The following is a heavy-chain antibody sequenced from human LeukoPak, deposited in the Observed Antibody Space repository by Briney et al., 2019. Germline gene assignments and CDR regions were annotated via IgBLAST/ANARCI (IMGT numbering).Heavy chain of an antibody. CDR3: ARGGPAIFYYYYYGMDV. Sequence: SQTLSLTCAVSGGSISSGGYSWSWIRQPPGKGLEWIGYIYHSGSTNYNPSLKSRVTISVDTSKNQFSLKLSSVTAADTAVYYCARGGPAIFYYYYYGMDVWGKGTTVTVSS. CDR1: GGSISSGGYS. J-gene: IGHJ6*04. CDR2: IYHSGST. V-gene: IGHV4-30-2*01. D-gene: IGHD3-3*02.